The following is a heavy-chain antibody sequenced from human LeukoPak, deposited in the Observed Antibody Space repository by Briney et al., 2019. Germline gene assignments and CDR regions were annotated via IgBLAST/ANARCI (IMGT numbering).Heavy chain of an antibody. CDR1: GFTVSENY. CDR2: IWYDGNNQ. V-gene: IGHV3-33*07. J-gene: IGHJ3*01. CDR3: ARDRSTDAFDV. D-gene: IGHD5/OR15-5a*01. Sequence: GGSLRLSCAASGFTVSENYMSWVRQAPGKGLEWVAVIWYDGNNQYYADSVKGRFTISRDNSKNTLYLQMNSLRAEDTAVYYCARDRSTDAFDVWSQGTMVTVSS.